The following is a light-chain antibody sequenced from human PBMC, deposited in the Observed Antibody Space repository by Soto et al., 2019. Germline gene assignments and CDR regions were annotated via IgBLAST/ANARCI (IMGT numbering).Light chain of an antibody. J-gene: IGKJ1*01. CDR1: QGINTY. Sequence: DIQMTPSPSTLSASVLYRVNITCRASQGINTYLNWYQQKPGKAPKLLIYAASSLQSGVPSRFSGSGSETDFTLTISSLQPEDFATYSCQHSTTWTFGQGTKVAIK. CDR3: QHSTTWT. CDR2: AAS. V-gene: IGKV1-39*01.